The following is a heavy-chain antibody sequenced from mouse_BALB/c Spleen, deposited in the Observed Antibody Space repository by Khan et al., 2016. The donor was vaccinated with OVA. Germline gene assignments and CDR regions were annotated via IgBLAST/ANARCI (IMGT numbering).Heavy chain of an antibody. Sequence: QVQLQQPGAELVKPGTSVKLSCKASGYNFTSYWINWVKLRPGQGLEWIGDIYPGSGSTNYNEKFKSKAALTVDTSSSTAYMQLSSLASEDSALYYCARRSYYGTRNLDVWGAGTTVTVSS. CDR3: ARRSYYGTRNLDV. CDR1: GYNFTSYW. CDR2: IYPGSGST. J-gene: IGHJ1*01. D-gene: IGHD1-1*01. V-gene: IGHV1-55*01.